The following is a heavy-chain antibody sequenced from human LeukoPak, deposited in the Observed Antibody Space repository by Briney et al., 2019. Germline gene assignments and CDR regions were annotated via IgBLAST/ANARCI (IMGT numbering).Heavy chain of an antibody. CDR3: ARDPPDY. V-gene: IGHV3-48*03. CDR1: GFTFSSYE. J-gene: IGHJ4*02. Sequence: TGGSLRLSCAASGFTFSSYEMNWVRQAPGKGLEWVSYILNSGTTTYYADSVKGRFTISRDNAKNSQYLQMNSLRAKDTGVYYCARDPPDYWGQGILVTVSS. CDR2: ILNSGTTT.